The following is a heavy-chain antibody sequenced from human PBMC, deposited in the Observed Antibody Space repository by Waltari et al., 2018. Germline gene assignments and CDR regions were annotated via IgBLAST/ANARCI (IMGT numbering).Heavy chain of an antibody. CDR2: VIPILCKA. V-gene: IGHV1-69*14. Sequence: QVQLVQSGAEVKKPGSSVKVSCKASGGTFSSYAISWVRQAPGQGLGWMGGVIPILCKANYAQKFQGRVTITADKSTSTAYMELSSLRSEDTAVYYCARDELSGEDSSGYFGDYFDYWGQGTLVTVSS. CDR1: GGTFSSYA. D-gene: IGHD3-22*01. J-gene: IGHJ4*02. CDR3: ARDELSGEDSSGYFGDYFDY.